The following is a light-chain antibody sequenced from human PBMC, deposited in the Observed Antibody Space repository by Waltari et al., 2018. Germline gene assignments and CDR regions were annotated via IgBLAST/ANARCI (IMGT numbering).Light chain of an antibody. CDR3: QSYDNSMSVHYI. Sequence: QSVLTQPPSVSGAPGQRVTISCSGSRSNIGGYYVQWYQQLPGTAPKLLIYKSNKRPSGVSDRVSGSQSGTSASLTITGLQSEDEADYYCQSYDNSMSVHYIFGGGTRLTVL. J-gene: IGLJ2*01. CDR1: RSNIGGYY. CDR2: KSN. V-gene: IGLV1-40*01.